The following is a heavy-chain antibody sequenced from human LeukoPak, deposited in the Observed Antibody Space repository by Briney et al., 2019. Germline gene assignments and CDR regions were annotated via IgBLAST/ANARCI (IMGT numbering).Heavy chain of an antibody. V-gene: IGHV4-30-4*08. CDR2: IYYSGST. Sequence: SETLSLTCTVSGGSISSGDYYWSWIRQPPWKGLEWVGYIYYSGSTYYNPSLKSRVTISVDTSKNQFSLKLSSVTAADTAVYYCARDPRGPDTEDYWGQGTLVTVSS. CDR1: GGSISSGDYY. J-gene: IGHJ4*02. D-gene: IGHD3-10*01. CDR3: ARDPRGPDTEDY.